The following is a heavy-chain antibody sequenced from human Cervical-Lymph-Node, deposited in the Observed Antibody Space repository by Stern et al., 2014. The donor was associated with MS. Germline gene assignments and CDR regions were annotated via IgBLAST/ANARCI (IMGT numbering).Heavy chain of an antibody. D-gene: IGHD3-10*01. V-gene: IGHV4-30-4*01. Sequence: QVQLQESGPGLVKPSQTLSLTCTVSGGSITSGDSYWTWLRQPPGKGLEWIGYIYYNGNTYYNPSLKSRVIISVDTSKNQFSLKLISVTAADTAVYYCARDRTYYSFDYWGQGTLVTVSS. CDR3: ARDRTYYSFDY. CDR1: GGSITSGDSY. J-gene: IGHJ4*02. CDR2: IYYNGNT.